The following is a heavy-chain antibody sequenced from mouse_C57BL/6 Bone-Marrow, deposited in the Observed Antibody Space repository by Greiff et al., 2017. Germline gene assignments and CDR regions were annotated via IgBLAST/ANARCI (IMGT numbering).Heavy chain of an antibody. CDR3: ARSSYWYFDV. CDR1: GYTFTSYW. CDR2: INPSSGYT. J-gene: IGHJ1*03. V-gene: IGHV1-7*01. Sequence: VQLQQSGAELAKPGASVKLSCKASGYTFTSYWMHWVKQRPGQGLEWIGYINPSSGYTKYNQKFKGKATLTADKSSSTAYMQLSSLTSEDSAVYFCARSSYWYFDVWGTGTTVTVSS. D-gene: IGHD1-1*01.